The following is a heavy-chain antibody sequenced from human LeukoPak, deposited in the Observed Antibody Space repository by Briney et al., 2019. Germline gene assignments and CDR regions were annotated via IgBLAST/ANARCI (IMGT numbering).Heavy chain of an antibody. J-gene: IGHJ4*02. CDR2: IYSGTI. V-gene: IGHV3-53*01. Sequence: GSLRLSCAASGFTVSSNYMSWVRQAPGKGLEWVSFIYSGTIHYSDSVKGRFTISRDNSKNTLYLQMNSLRAEDTAVYYCARRAGAYSHPCDYWGQGTLVTVSS. CDR1: GFTVSSNY. D-gene: IGHD4/OR15-4a*01. CDR3: ARRAGAYSHPCDY.